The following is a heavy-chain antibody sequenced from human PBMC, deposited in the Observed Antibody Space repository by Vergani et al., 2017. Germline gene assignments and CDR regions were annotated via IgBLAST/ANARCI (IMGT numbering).Heavy chain of an antibody. CDR3: ARVTDLDSSGWIDY. CDR2: IYYSGST. Sequence: QVQLQQWGAGLLKPSETLSLTCAVYGGSFSGYYWSWIRQHPGKGLEWIGYIYYSGSTYYNPSLKSRVTISVDTSKNQFSLKLSSVTAADTAVYYCARVTDLDSSGWIDYWGQGTLVTVSS. D-gene: IGHD6-19*01. CDR1: GGSFSGYY. V-gene: IGHV4-34*01. J-gene: IGHJ4*02.